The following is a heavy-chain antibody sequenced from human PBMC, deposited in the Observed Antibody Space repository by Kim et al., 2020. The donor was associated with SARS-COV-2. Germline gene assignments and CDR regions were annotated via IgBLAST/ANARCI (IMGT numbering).Heavy chain of an antibody. CDR2: INHGGSA. J-gene: IGHJ6*03. V-gene: IGHV4-34*01. D-gene: IGHD2-2*01. Sequence: SETLSLTCAVNGGSFSRFFWGWIRQPPGKGLEWIGEINHGGSANYNPSLKGRVSISVDTSKKQFSLTLTSVTAADTAVVYCSSPPMGCSSTTCYQSHYY. CDR3: SSPPMGCSSTTCYQSHYY. CDR1: GGSFSRFF.